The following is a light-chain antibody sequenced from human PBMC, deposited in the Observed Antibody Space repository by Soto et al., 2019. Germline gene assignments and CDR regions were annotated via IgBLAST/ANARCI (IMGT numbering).Light chain of an antibody. J-gene: IGLJ1*01. V-gene: IGLV2-14*03. Sequence: QSPLTQPASVSGSPGQSITISCTGTSNDVGGYNYVSWYQQLPGKAPKLIIYDVNNRPSGVSNRFSASKSANAASLTISGLQAEDEADYYCTSYTSSNSLYVFGTGTKVTVL. CDR2: DVN. CDR3: TSYTSSNSLYV. CDR1: SNDVGGYNY.